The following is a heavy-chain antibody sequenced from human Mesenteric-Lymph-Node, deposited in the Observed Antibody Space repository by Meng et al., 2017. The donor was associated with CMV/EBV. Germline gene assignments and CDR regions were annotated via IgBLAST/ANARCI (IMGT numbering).Heavy chain of an antibody. J-gene: IGHJ4*02. CDR2: MYHNESP. V-gene: IGHV4-38-2*02. CDR3: ARGLDKRDV. D-gene: IGHD3-9*01. Sequence: SETLSLTCTVSGYSIKSGSYWGWVRLPPGKGLQWMGSMYHNESPHYNPSLKNRISMSADTSKNQFSLKLSHVTAADTAVYFCARGLDKRDVWGRGMLVTVSS. CDR1: GYSIKSGSY.